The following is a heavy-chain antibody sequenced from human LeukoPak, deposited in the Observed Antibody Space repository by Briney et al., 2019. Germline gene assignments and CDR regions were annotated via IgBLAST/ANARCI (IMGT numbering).Heavy chain of an antibody. CDR3: ARSIVTAGLGP. D-gene: IGHD1-26*01. CDR1: GFSVSGNS. J-gene: IGHJ5*02. Sequence: GGSLTLACAASGFSVSGNSLNWARQAPGKGLEWVSVIYAAGGTYYADSVKGRFIISRDASTNTLYLQMNSLRAEDAAVYYCARSIVTAGLGPWGQGTLVTVSS. V-gene: IGHV3-66*02. CDR2: IYAAGGT.